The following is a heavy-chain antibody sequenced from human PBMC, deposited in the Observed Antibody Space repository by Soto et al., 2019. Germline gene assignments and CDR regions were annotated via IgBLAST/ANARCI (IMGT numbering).Heavy chain of an antibody. CDR3: ARESGSGGSWAWFDP. CDR1: GYTFTSYA. D-gene: IGHD2-15*01. V-gene: IGHV1-3*01. Sequence: QVQLVQSGAEVKKPGASVKVSCKASGYTFTSYAMHWVRQAPGQRLEWMGWINAGNGNTKYSQKFQGRVTITRDTSASTAYMELSSLRSEDTAVYYCARESGSGGSWAWFDPWGQGTLVTVSS. CDR2: INAGNGNT. J-gene: IGHJ5*02.